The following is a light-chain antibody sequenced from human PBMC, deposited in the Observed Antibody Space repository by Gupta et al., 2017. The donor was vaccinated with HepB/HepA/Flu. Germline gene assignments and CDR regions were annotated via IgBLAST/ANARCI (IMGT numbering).Light chain of an antibody. J-gene: IGLJ2*01. CDR2: SDD. CDR1: SSNIGSNS. Sequence: QSVLTQPPSASGTPGQRVTISCSGSSSNIGSNSVSWYQQLPGTAPKVFIYSDDRRPSGVPARFSGSKSGTSASVAISGLQAEDEADYYCAAWDDSRNGLVFGGGTKLTVL. CDR3: AAWDDSRNGLV. V-gene: IGLV1-44*01.